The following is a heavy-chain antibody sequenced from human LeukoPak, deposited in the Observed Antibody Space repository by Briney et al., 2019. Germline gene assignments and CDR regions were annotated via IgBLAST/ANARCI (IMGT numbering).Heavy chain of an antibody. D-gene: IGHD3-22*01. Sequence: GRSLRLSCAASRFTVSNNYMSWVRQAPGKGLEWVSVIYSGGSTYYADSVKGRFTISRDNSKNTLYLQMNSLRAEDTAVYYCARTTFYYDSSGYCNTELPFDYWGQGTLVTVSS. J-gene: IGHJ4*02. CDR1: RFTVSNNY. CDR2: IYSGGST. CDR3: ARTTFYYDSSGYCNTELPFDY. V-gene: IGHV3-66*01.